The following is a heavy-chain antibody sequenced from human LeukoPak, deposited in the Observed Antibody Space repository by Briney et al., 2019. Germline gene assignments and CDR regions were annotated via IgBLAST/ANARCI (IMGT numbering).Heavy chain of an antibody. D-gene: IGHD4-17*01. CDR1: GGSFSGYY. CDR2: INHSGST. V-gene: IGHV4-34*01. CDR3: ARGDYGDYGGNWFDP. Sequence: SETLSLTCAVYGGSFSGYYWTWIRQPPGKGLERIGEINHSGSTNYKPSLKSRVTISADMSKNQLSLKLSSVTAADTAVYYCARGDYGDYGGNWFDPWGQGTLVTVSS. J-gene: IGHJ5*02.